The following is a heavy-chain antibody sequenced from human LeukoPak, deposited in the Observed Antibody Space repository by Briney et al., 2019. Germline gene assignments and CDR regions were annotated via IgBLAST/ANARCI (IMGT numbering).Heavy chain of an antibody. CDR1: EFSFSRYA. Sequence: PGGSLRLSCPASEFSFSRYAMHWVRQGPGKGLEHVSTISSNGASTYYADSAKGRFTISRDNSKTTLYLQLSSLSAEDTAVYYCVKGGYYDSSGFPEYFQDWGQGTLVSASS. CDR2: ISSNGAST. J-gene: IGHJ1*01. V-gene: IGHV3-64D*09. CDR3: VKGGYYDSSGFPEYFQD. D-gene: IGHD3-22*01.